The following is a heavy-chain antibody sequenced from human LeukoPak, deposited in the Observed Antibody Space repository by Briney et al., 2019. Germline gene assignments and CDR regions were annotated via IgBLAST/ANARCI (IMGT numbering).Heavy chain of an antibody. CDR3: ARLGRGYDYVWGGYPQPSYFDY. Sequence: GGSLRLSCAASGFTFDDYAMHWVRQAPGKGLEWVSGISWNSGSIGYADSVKGRFTISRDNAKNSLYLQMNSLRAEDTAVYYCARLGRGYDYVWGGYPQPSYFDYWGQGTLVTVSS. CDR2: ISWNSGSI. D-gene: IGHD3-16*02. CDR1: GFTFDDYA. V-gene: IGHV3-9*01. J-gene: IGHJ4*02.